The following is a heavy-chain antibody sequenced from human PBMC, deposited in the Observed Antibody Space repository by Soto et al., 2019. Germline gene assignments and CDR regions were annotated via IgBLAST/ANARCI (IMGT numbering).Heavy chain of an antibody. V-gene: IGHV3-30-3*01. D-gene: IGHD3-22*01. CDR1: GFTFSSYA. CDR3: ARDLYYYDSSGYVDY. Sequence: QVQLVESGGGVVQPGRSLRLSCAASGFTFSSYAMHWVRQAPGKGLEWVAVISYDGSNKYYADSVKGRFTISRDNSKNTLYLQMNSLRAEDTAVYYCARDLYYYDSSGYVDYWGQGTLVTVSS. J-gene: IGHJ4*02. CDR2: ISYDGSNK.